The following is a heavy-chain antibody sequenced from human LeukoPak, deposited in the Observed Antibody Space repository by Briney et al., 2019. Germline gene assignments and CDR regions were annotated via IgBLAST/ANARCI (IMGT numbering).Heavy chain of an antibody. CDR3: AKDLMAVVPAANY. CDR2: IRYDGSNK. V-gene: IGHV3-30*02. J-gene: IGHJ4*02. CDR1: GFTFCSYG. Sequence: PGGSLRLSCAASGFTFCSYGMRWVRQAPGKGLECVAVIRYDGSNKYYADSVKGRFTISRDNSKNTLYLQMNSLRAEDTAVYYCAKDLMAVVPAANYWGQGTLVTVSS. D-gene: IGHD2-2*01.